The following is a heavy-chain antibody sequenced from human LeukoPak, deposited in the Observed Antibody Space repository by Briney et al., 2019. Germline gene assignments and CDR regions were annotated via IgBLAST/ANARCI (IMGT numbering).Heavy chain of an antibody. Sequence: GGSLRLSCTGSGFTFSNYWMTWVRQAPGKGLEWVANINQDGSERYYVDSVKGRFTISRDNAKNSLYLQVNSLRAEDTALYYCARAIYGSSGVWGQGTMVSVSS. CDR2: INQDGSER. D-gene: IGHD3-22*01. V-gene: IGHV3-7*03. J-gene: IGHJ3*01. CDR1: GFTFSNYW. CDR3: ARAIYGSSGV.